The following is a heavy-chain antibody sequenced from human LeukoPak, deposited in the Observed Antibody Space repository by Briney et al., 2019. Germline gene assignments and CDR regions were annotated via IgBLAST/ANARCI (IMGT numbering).Heavy chain of an antibody. V-gene: IGHV4-59*01. D-gene: IGHD6-19*01. J-gene: IGHJ6*02. CDR3: ARVFRSSSGWYADYYYYGMDV. Sequence: PSETLSLTCTVSGGSISSYYWSWIRQPPGKGLEWIGYIYYSGSTNYNPSLKSRVTISVDTSKNQFSLRLSSVTAADTAVYYCARVFRSSSGWYADYYYYGMDVWGQGTTVTVSS. CDR2: IYYSGST. CDR1: GGSISSYY.